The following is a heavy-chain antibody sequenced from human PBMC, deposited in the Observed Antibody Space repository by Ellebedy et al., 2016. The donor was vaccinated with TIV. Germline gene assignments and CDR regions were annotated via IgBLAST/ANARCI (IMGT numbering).Heavy chain of an antibody. CDR3: ARHGPSSGYDWGLADY. Sequence: GESLKISCKGSGYSFTNYWIGWVRQMPGKGLEWMGIIYPGDSDTRYSPSFQGQVTISADKSISTAYLQWSSLKASDTAMYYCARHGPSSGYDWGLADYWGQGTLVTVSS. CDR1: GYSFTNYW. V-gene: IGHV5-51*01. CDR2: IYPGDSDT. J-gene: IGHJ4*02. D-gene: IGHD5-12*01.